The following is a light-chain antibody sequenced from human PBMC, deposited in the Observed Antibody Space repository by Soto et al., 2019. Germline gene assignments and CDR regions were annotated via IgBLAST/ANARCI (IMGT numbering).Light chain of an antibody. V-gene: IGKV1-39*01. CDR3: QQSTSTTST. J-gene: IGKJ5*01. CDR2: AAS. Sequence: DIQMNQSQSSLSACVGGGVTITXRASQSICSYVNWDQQKPGKAPKXXIYAASSLQSGGPSRFSGSGSGTDFTLTSSSLQPEAFATYYCQQSTSTTSTFGQGTRLEIK. CDR1: QSICSY.